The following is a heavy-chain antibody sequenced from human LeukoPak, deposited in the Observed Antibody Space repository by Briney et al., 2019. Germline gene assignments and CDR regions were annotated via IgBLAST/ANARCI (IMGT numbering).Heavy chain of an antibody. V-gene: IGHV3-7*01. CDR3: GYTNNFYH. J-gene: IGHJ4*02. D-gene: IGHD3-16*02. CDR1: GLSISGQW. Sequence: GGSLRLSCVVSGLSISGQWMNWVRQAPGQGLEWVANIKHDGSEEYYVDSVKGRFTVSRDDGRNSVSLQMNSVRAEDTAVYYCGYTNNFYHWGQGTLVVVSS. CDR2: IKHDGSEE.